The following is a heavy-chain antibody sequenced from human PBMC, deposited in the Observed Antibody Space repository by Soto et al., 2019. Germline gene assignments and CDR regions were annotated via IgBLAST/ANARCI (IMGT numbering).Heavy chain of an antibody. Sequence: QTLSLTCAISGDSVSGKSAAWNWIRQSPSRGLEWLGRTYYRSKWYNDYAVSVKSRITINPDTSKNQFSLQLNSVTPEDTAVYYCARVPNPFRLRIGYEDAFXFWGQGTMVXVSS. CDR1: GDSVSGKSAA. J-gene: IGHJ3*01. D-gene: IGHD5-12*01. CDR2: TYYRSKWYN. V-gene: IGHV6-1*01. CDR3: ARVPNPFRLRIGYEDAFXF.